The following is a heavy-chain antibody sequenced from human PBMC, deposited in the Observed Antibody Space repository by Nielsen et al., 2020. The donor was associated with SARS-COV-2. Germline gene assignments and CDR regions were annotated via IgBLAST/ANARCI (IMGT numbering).Heavy chain of an antibody. J-gene: IGHJ6*02. Sequence: GESLKISCAASGFTFSRYTMNWVRQAPGKGLEWVASISTAASYISYAESLQGRFTISRDNAKNSLFLQMLSLRPEDTAVYYCARRDYYYYGMDVWGQGTTVTASS. V-gene: IGHV3-21*01. CDR1: GFTFSRYT. CDR2: ISTAASYI. CDR3: ARRDYYYYGMDV.